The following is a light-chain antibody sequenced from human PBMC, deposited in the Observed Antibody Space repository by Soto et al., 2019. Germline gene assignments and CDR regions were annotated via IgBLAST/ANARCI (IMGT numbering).Light chain of an antibody. Sequence: QSALTQPPSASGSPGQSVTISCTGTSSDVGDYNYVSWYQQHPGKAPKLMIYEVSKRPSGVPDRFSGSKSGNTASLTVSGLHAEDEADYYCTSYAGSNNFVFGTGTKLTVL. J-gene: IGLJ1*01. CDR3: TSYAGSNNFV. CDR2: EVS. CDR1: SSDVGDYNY. V-gene: IGLV2-8*01.